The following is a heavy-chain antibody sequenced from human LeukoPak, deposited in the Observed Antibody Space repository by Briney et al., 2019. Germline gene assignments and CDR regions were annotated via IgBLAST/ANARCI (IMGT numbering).Heavy chain of an antibody. CDR2: IYHSGST. J-gene: IGHJ6*03. V-gene: IGHV4-39*07. D-gene: IGHD2-8*01. CDR1: GGSITSSSYY. Sequence: SSETLSLTCTVSGGSITSSSYYWGWIRQPPGKGLEWIGSIYHSGSTYYNPSLKSRVTISVDTSKNQFSLKLSSVTAADTAVYYCARAENGAGYYYYYYMDVWGKGTTVTVSS. CDR3: ARAENGAGYYYYYYMDV.